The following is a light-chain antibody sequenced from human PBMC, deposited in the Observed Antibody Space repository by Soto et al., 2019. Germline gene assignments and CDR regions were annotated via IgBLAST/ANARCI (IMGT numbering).Light chain of an antibody. V-gene: IGLV2-8*01. CDR1: SSDVGRYNY. CDR3: SSYAGNNNLI. J-gene: IGLJ2*01. CDR2: EVT. Sequence: QSALTQPPSASGSPGQSVTISCTGTSSDVGRYNYVSWYQQHPGKAPKLIIYEVTKRPSGVPDRFSGSKSDNTASLTVSGLQAEDEADYYCSSYAGNNNLIFGGGTKVTV.